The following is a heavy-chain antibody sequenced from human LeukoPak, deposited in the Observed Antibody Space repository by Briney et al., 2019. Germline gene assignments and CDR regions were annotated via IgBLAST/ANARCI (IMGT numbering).Heavy chain of an antibody. CDR3: ARGSTSWYYFDY. CDR1: GFSVSSNY. CDR2: ITTSGRTI. V-gene: IGHV3-48*03. D-gene: IGHD2-2*01. Sequence: PGGSLRLSCAASGFSVSSNYINWVRQAPGKGLEWVSYITTSGRTINYADSVKGRFTISRDNAKNSVFLQMSSLRAEDTGIYYCARGSTSWYYFDYWGQGSLVTVSS. J-gene: IGHJ4*02.